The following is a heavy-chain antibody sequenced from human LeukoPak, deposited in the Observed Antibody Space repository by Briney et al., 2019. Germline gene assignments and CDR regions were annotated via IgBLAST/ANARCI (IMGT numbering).Heavy chain of an antibody. CDR3: ARPKTPTYYYDSSGYFDY. J-gene: IGHJ4*02. Sequence: GGSLQISCQGSGSTFTSYWIGWVRQVPGKGLEWMGIIYPGDSDTRYSSSSQGQVTISADKSISTAYLQWSSLKASDTAMYYCARPKTPTYYYDSSGYFDYWGQGTLVTVSS. V-gene: IGHV5-51*01. D-gene: IGHD3-22*01. CDR1: GSTFTSYW. CDR2: IYPGDSDT.